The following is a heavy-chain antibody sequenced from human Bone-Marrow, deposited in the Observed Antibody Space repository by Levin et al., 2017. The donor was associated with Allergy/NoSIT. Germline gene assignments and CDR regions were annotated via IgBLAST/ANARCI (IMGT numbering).Heavy chain of an antibody. CDR1: GFNFGDHY. V-gene: IGHV3-11*01. J-gene: IGHJ3*02. CDR2: ISSSTSTI. Sequence: AGGSLRLSCAASGFNFGDHYMSWIRQAPGKGLEWTSYISSSTSTIYYADSVKGRFTISRDNAKNSLYLQIDSLRVDDTAVYYCARAFLAASNQDAFDIWGQGTVVTVSS. CDR3: ARAFLAASNQDAFDI. D-gene: IGHD1-14*01.